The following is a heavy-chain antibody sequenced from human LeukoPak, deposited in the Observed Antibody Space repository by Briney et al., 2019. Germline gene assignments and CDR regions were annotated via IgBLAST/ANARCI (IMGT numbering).Heavy chain of an antibody. Sequence: GGSLRLSCAASGFTFSSYSMNWVRQAPGKGLEWVSSISSSSSYIYYADSVEGRFTISRDNSKNTLYLQMNSLTAEDTAVYYCAKSRRDYDFWSGYYWGQGTLVTVS. V-gene: IGHV3-21*01. CDR3: AKSRRDYDFWSGYY. J-gene: IGHJ4*02. CDR1: GFTFSSYS. D-gene: IGHD3-3*01. CDR2: ISSSSSYI.